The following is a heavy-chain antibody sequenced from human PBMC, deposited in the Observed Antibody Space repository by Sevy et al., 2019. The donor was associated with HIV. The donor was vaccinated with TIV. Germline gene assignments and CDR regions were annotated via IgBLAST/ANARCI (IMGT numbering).Heavy chain of an antibody. CDR1: GFTFSSYA. CDR3: ARDSRNYYEKSAFDI. V-gene: IGHV3-30-3*01. CDR2: ISYDGSNK. Sequence: GGSLRLSCAASGFTFSSYAMHWVRQAPGKGLEWVAVISYDGSNKYYADSVKGRFTISRDNSKNTLYLQMNSLRAEDTAVYYCARDSRNYYEKSAFDIWGQGIMVTVSS. J-gene: IGHJ3*02. D-gene: IGHD3-22*01.